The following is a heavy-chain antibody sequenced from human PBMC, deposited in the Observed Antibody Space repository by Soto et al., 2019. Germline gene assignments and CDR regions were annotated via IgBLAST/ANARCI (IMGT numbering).Heavy chain of an antibody. CDR3: ARDDVYSYGDYAIRSGMDV. Sequence: PGGSLRLSCAASGFTFSSYAMHWVRQAPGKGLEWVAVISYDGSNKYYADSVKGRFTISRDNSKNTLYLQMNSLRAEDTAVYYSARDDVYSYGDYAIRSGMDVWGQGTTVTVSS. V-gene: IGHV3-30-3*01. J-gene: IGHJ6*02. CDR2: ISYDGSNK. CDR1: GFTFSSYA. D-gene: IGHD4-17*01.